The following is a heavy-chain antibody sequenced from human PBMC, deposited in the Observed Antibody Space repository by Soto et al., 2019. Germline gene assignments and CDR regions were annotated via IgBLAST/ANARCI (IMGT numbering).Heavy chain of an antibody. D-gene: IGHD1-26*01. CDR1: GASISSGVYS. CDR2: IYHSGSF. J-gene: IGHJ4*02. V-gene: IGHV4-30-2*01. Sequence: QLQLQESGSGLVKPSQTLSLTCGVSGASISSGVYSWSWIRQPPGKGLEWIGYIYHSGSFLYSPSLKSRLTISLDRSENQFSLKLTSVTAADTAVYYCARVARGRVVGATPPCFDYWGQGTLVTVSS. CDR3: ARVARGRVVGATPPCFDY.